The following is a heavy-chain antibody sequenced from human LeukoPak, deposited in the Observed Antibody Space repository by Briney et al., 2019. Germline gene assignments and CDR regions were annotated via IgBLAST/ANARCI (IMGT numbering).Heavy chain of an antibody. Sequence: PGGSLRLSCAASGFTFRSYGMHWVRQAPGQGLEWMGWINPNSGGTNYAQKFRGRVTMTGDTSISTAYMELSSLRSDDTAVYYCARLYSGYGNYYYYMDVWGKGTTVTVSS. CDR3: ARLYSGYGNYYYYMDV. V-gene: IGHV1-2*02. CDR1: GFTFRSYG. D-gene: IGHD5-12*01. J-gene: IGHJ6*03. CDR2: INPNSGGT.